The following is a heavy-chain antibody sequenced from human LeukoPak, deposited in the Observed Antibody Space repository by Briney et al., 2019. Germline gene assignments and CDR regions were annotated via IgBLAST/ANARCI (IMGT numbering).Heavy chain of an antibody. Sequence: ASVKVSCKASGYTFTSYDINWVRQATGQGLEWMGGFDPEDGETIYAQKFQGRVTMTEDTSTDTAYMELSSLRSEDTAVYYCATVDYYDSSGYYAAYFQHWGQGTLVTVSS. CDR3: ATVDYYDSSGYYAAYFQH. V-gene: IGHV1-24*01. D-gene: IGHD3-22*01. CDR2: FDPEDGET. CDR1: GYTFTSYD. J-gene: IGHJ1*01.